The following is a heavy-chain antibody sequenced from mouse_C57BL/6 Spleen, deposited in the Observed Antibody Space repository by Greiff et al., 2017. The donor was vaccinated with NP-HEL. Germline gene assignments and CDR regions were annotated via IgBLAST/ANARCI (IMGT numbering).Heavy chain of an antibody. CDR3: ARGREYYGRSPAY. CDR2: IHPNSGST. V-gene: IGHV1-64*01. Sequence: VQLQQSGAELVKPGASVKLSCKASGYTFTSYWMHWVKQRPGQGHEWIGMIHPNSGSTNYNEKFKSKATLTVDKASSTAYMQLSSLTAEDSAVYYCARGREYYGRSPAYWGQGTLVTVSA. CDR1: GYTFTSYW. D-gene: IGHD1-1*01. J-gene: IGHJ3*01.